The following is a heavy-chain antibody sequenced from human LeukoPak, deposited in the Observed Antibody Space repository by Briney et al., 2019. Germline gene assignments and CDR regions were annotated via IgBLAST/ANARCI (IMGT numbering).Heavy chain of an antibody. CDR2: SSGGGGTM. V-gene: IGHV3-23*01. Sequence: GGSLRLSCSVSGFTFSSYEMNWVRQAPGKGLEWVSYFSSGGGGTMYYADSVKGRFTISRDNSKNTLYLQMNSLRAEDTAVYYCAKARYCSGGSCYADYWGQGTLVIVSS. CDR1: GFTFSSYE. CDR3: AKARYCSGGSCYADY. J-gene: IGHJ4*02. D-gene: IGHD2-15*01.